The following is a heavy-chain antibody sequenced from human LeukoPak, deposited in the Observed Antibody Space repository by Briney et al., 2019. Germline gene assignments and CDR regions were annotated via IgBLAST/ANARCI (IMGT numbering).Heavy chain of an antibody. D-gene: IGHD1-26*01. CDR2: IKTDGSEK. V-gene: IGHV3-7*01. J-gene: IGHJ4*02. Sequence: GGSLRLSCEGSGFTFSNYWMGWVRQAPGKGLQWVANIKTDGSEKYYVDSVKGRFTISRDNSKNTLYLQMNSLRAEDTAVYYCARAYGRGFDYWGQGTLVTVSS. CDR1: GFTFSNYW. CDR3: ARAYGRGFDY.